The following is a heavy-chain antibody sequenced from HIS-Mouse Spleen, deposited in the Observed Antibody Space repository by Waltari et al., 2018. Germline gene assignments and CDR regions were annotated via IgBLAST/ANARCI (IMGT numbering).Heavy chain of an antibody. J-gene: IGHJ2*01. V-gene: IGHV4-39*07. CDR3: AREIPYSSSWYDWYFDL. D-gene: IGHD6-13*01. Sequence: QLQLQESGPGLVKPSETLSLTCTVSCGSISSSSYYWGWIRQPPGKGLEWIGGIYYSGSTDYNPSLKSRVTISVDTSKNQFSLKLSSVTAADTAVYYCAREIPYSSSWYDWYFDLWGRGTLVTVSS. CDR2: IYYSGST. CDR1: CGSISSSSYY.